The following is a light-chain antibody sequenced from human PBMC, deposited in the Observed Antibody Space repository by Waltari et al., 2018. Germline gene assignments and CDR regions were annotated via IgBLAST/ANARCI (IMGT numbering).Light chain of an antibody. V-gene: IGKV2-30*02. J-gene: IGKJ4*01. CDR2: KVA. CDR1: QSLVRSNGNTC. CDR3: MQDTHWPLT. Sequence: QSLVRSNGNTCLAWYQQRPGQSPRRLIYKVANRETGVAGRVSASGSGTEFTLKISRVEADDGGVYYCMQDTHWPLTFGGGTKVEIK.